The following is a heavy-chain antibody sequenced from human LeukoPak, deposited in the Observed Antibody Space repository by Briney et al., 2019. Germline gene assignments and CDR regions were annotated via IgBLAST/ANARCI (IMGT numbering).Heavy chain of an antibody. CDR1: GGSFSDYY. Sequence: TSETLSLTCAVYGGSFSDYYWTWIRQPPGKGLEWIGAINHRGSTHYNPSLKSRVTISVDTSKQQFSLKLSSVTAADTAVYYCATYSTGFDIWGQGTVVTVSS. CDR2: INHRGST. V-gene: IGHV4-34*01. D-gene: IGHD6-19*01. CDR3: ATYSTGFDI. J-gene: IGHJ3*02.